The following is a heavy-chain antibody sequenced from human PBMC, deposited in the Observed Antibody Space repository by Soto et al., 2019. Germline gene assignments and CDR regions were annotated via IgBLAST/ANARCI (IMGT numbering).Heavy chain of an antibody. D-gene: IGHD1-20*01. V-gene: IGHV1-8*01. CDR1: GYPFINYQ. Sequence: QVQLVQSGAEVKKPGASVKVSCKAFGYPFINYQINWVRQATGQGLEWMGWIDPKSGNADFSRKFQGRVTMTRDTPVSTVYRERSSLRSEDTAVYYWARGKGINGNVWFDSWGQGPPVTVSS. CDR3: ARGKGINGNVWFDS. J-gene: IGHJ5*01. CDR2: IDPKSGNA.